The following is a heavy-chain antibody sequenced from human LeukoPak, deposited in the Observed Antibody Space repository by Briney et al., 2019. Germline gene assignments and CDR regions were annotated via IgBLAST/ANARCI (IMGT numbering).Heavy chain of an antibody. J-gene: IGHJ4*02. Sequence: SETLSLTCTVSGGSISLYYWRWIRQPPGKGLEWIGYFYDTRSPKYNPSLERRVTISVDMSRNQFSLNLTSVTAADTAVYYCARGRGSLTYWGQGTLATVSS. CDR2: FYDTRSP. V-gene: IGHV4-59*01. D-gene: IGHD3-10*01. CDR1: GGSISLYY. CDR3: ARGRGSLTY.